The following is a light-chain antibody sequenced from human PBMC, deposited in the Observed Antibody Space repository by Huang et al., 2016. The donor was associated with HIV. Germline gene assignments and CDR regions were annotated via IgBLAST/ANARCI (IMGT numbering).Light chain of an antibody. Sequence: EIVMTQSPATLSVSPGERVILSCRASESVSSSLAWYQQKPGQAPSLLIYGASTRASGVPPRFSGSGSGTEFTLTISSLQSADFAVYYCQQYNNWPPLLTFGGGTKVEIK. J-gene: IGKJ4*01. CDR3: QQYNNWPPLLT. CDR2: GAS. CDR1: ESVSSS. V-gene: IGKV3-15*01.